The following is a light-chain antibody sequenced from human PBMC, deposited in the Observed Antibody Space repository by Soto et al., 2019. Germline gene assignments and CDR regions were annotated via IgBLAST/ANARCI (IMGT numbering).Light chain of an antibody. CDR1: QSINNL. CDR2: DVS. CDR3: QQYDSYPLT. J-gene: IGKJ4*01. V-gene: IGKV1-5*01. Sequence: DVPMTQSPSTLSASVGDMVTITCRASQSINNLLAWYQQKPGKAPKFLIYDVSTLESGVPSRFSGSGSGTEFTLTISSLQPEDVATYYCQQYDSYPLTFGGGTKVDIK.